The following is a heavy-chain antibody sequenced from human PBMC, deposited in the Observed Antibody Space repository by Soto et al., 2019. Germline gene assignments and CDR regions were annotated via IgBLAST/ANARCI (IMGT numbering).Heavy chain of an antibody. J-gene: IGHJ5*02. CDR1: GFTFGDYA. D-gene: IGHD2-2*01. CDR2: IISKAYGGTT. CDR3: TGDLAVRCSSTSCYGGTWFDP. Sequence: PGGSLRLSCTASGFTFGDYAMSWFRQAPGKGLEWVGFIISKAYGGTTEYAASVKGRFTISRDDSKSIAYLQMNSLKTEDTAVYYCTGDLAVRCSSTSCYGGTWFDPWGQGT. V-gene: IGHV3-49*03.